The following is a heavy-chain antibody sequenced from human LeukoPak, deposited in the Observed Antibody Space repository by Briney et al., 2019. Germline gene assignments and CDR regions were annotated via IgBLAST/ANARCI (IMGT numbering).Heavy chain of an antibody. CDR2: IYTSGST. CDR3: ARDGSRRYYDNSGAFDI. J-gene: IGHJ3*02. CDR1: GSSISSYY. V-gene: IGHV4-4*07. D-gene: IGHD3-22*01. Sequence: PSETLSLTCTVSGSSISSYYWSWIRQPAGKGLEWIGRIYTSGSTNYNPSLKSRVTMSVDTSKNQFSLELSSVTAADTAVYYCARDGSRRYYDNSGAFDIWGQGTMVTVSS.